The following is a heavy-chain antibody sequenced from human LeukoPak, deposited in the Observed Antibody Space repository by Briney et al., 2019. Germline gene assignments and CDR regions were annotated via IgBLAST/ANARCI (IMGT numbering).Heavy chain of an antibody. CDR3: ARDVFGLDY. V-gene: IGHV1-46*01. D-gene: IGHD3-10*01. Sequence: GASVKVSCKASGYIFTSYYLHWVRQAPGQGLEWMGVITASGGGTTYAQKFQGRVTMTRDTSSSTVYMELTSLRSEDTAVYYCARDVFGLDYWGQGTLVTVSS. CDR1: GYIFTSYY. CDR2: ITASGGGT. J-gene: IGHJ4*02.